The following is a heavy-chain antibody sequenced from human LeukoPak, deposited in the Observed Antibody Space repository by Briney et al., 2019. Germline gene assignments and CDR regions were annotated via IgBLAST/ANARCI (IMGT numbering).Heavy chain of an antibody. CDR2: INSDGSST. CDR3: AREAEGSSSWYFDY. D-gene: IGHD6-13*01. Sequence: PGGSLRLSCAASGFTFSSYWMHWVRQAPGKGQVWVSRINSDGSSTSYADSVKGRFTISRDNAKNTLYLQMNSLRAEDTAVYYCAREAEGSSSWYFDYWGQGTLVTVSS. J-gene: IGHJ4*02. CDR1: GFTFSSYW. V-gene: IGHV3-74*01.